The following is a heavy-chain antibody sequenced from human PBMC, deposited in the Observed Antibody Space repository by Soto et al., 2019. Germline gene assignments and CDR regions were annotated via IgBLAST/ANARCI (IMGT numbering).Heavy chain of an antibody. D-gene: IGHD5-12*01. CDR1: GFTFSSYW. V-gene: IGHV3-7*01. CDR2: IKQDGSEK. Sequence: GGSLRLSCAASGFTFSSYWMSWVRQAPGKGLEWVANIKQDGSEKYYVDSVKGRFTISRDNAKNSLYLQMNSLRAEDTAVYYCARIAGDGYKYYFDYWGQGTLVTVSS. CDR3: ARIAGDGYKYYFDY. J-gene: IGHJ4*02.